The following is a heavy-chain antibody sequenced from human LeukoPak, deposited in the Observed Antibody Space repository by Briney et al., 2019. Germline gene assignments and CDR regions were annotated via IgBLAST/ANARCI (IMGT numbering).Heavy chain of an antibody. Sequence: GASVKVSCKASGYTFTGYYIHWVRQAPGQGLEWMGLVNPNSGGTNYAQNFQGRVTMTRDTSTSTAYMEVSSLRSDDTAVYYCARDRIAAPDDFDYWGQGTPVTVSS. CDR2: VNPNSGGT. J-gene: IGHJ4*02. D-gene: IGHD6-13*01. CDR3: ARDRIAAPDDFDY. CDR1: GYTFTGYY. V-gene: IGHV1-2*02.